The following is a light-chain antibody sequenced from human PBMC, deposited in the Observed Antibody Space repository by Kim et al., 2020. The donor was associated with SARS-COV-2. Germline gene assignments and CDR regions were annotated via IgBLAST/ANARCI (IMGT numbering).Light chain of an antibody. CDR1: SSNIGTGYD. CDR2: GNS. Sequence: RVTISCRGRSSNIGTGYDVHWYQQLPGTAPKLLIYGNSNRPSGVPDRFSGSKSGTSASLAITGLQAEDEADYYCQSYDSSLSGSVFGGGTQLTVL. J-gene: IGLJ3*02. CDR3: QSYDSSLSGSV. V-gene: IGLV1-40*01.